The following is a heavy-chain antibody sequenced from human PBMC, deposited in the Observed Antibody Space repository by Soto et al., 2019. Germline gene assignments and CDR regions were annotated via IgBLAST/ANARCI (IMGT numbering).Heavy chain of an antibody. J-gene: IGHJ4*02. CDR2: IYYSGST. CDR1: GGSISSYY. Sequence: QVQLQESGPGLVKPSETLSLTCTVSGGSISSYYWSWIRQPPGKGLEWIGYIYYSGSTNYNPSLKSRVTISVDTSKNQSSLKLSSVSAADTAVYYCARRYGGNVDYWGQGTLVTVSS. D-gene: IGHD3-16*01. V-gene: IGHV4-59*01. CDR3: ARRYGGNVDY.